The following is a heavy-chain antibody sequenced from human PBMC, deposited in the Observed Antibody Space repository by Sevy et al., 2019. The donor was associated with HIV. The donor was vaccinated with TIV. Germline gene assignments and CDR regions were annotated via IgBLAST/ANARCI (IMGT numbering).Heavy chain of an antibody. CDR1: GFSFSNYD. CDR2: ISHDGNYK. Sequence: GGSLRLSCAASGFSFSNYDMHWVRQAPGKGLEWVAVISHDGNYKNYAYSVKVRFTISRDDFKNTLYLQMSSLRPEDTAVYFCARLFSCGGDCYYLDYWGQGPLVTVSS. D-gene: IGHD2-21*02. V-gene: IGHV3-30-3*01. J-gene: IGHJ4*02. CDR3: ARLFSCGGDCYYLDY.